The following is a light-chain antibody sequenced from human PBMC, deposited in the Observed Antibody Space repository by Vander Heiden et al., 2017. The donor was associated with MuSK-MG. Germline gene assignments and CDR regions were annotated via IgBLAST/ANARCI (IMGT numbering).Light chain of an antibody. CDR3: QQSNSYLYT. Sequence: IHITQSPSSLSASVGDRVTITCRASQSINSLLNWYQQKPGKAPKLLISDASSLQSGVPLRFSGSGSGTDFTLTISGLDPEDFAIYYCQQSNSYLYTFGQGTKVEIK. J-gene: IGKJ2*01. CDR1: QSINSL. V-gene: IGKV1-39*01. CDR2: DAS.